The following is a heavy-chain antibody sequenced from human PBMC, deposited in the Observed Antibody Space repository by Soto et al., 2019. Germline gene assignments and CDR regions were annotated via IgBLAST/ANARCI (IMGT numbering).Heavy chain of an antibody. CDR3: ARTPLTTVTRGNWFDP. CDR2: IIPIFGTA. J-gene: IGHJ5*02. V-gene: IGHV1-69*01. CDR1: GGTFSSYA. D-gene: IGHD4-17*01. Sequence: QVQLVQSGAEVKKPGSSVKVSCKASGGTFSSYAISWVRQAPGQGLEWVGGIIPIFGTANYAQKFQGRVTITADEYTITAYMELSSLRSEDTAVYYCARTPLTTVTRGNWFDPWGQGTLVTVSS.